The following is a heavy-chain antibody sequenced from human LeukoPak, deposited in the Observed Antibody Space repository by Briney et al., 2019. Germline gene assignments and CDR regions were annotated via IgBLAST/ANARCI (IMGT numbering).Heavy chain of an antibody. CDR1: GFTFRGYS. CDR3: VRNDGDDAFDI. J-gene: IGHJ3*02. Sequence: PGGSLRLSCAASGFTFRGYSMNWFRQAPGRGLEWVSYISSTSTTIYYKDSVKGRFTISRDNAKNSLYLHMTSLRVEDTAVYYCVRNDGDDAFDIWGQGTMVTVSS. CDR2: ISSTSTTI. V-gene: IGHV3-48*01. D-gene: IGHD4-17*01.